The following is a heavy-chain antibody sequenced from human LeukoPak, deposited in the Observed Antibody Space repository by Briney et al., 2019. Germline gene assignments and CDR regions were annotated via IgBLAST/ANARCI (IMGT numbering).Heavy chain of an antibody. D-gene: IGHD3-10*01. J-gene: IGHJ5*02. V-gene: IGHV3-9*01. CDR2: ISWNSGSI. CDR1: GFTFDDYA. Sequence: PGRSLRLSCAASGFTFDDYAMHWVRQAPGKGLEWVSGISWNSGSIGYADSVKGRFTISRDNSKNTLYLQMNSLRAEDTAVYYCARGDMVRGVIPSYNWFDPWGQGTLVTVSS. CDR3: ARGDMVRGVIPSYNWFDP.